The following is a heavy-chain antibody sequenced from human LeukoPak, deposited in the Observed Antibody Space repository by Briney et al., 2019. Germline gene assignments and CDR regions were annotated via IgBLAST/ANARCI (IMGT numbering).Heavy chain of an antibody. V-gene: IGHV1-3*01. D-gene: IGHD3-22*01. CDR2: INAGNGNT. Sequence: ASVKVSCKASGYTFTSYAMHWVRQAPGQRLEWMGWINAGNGNTKYSQKFQGRVTITRDTSASTAYMELSSLRSEDTAVYYCARGYYYDSSGYSGGIDYWGQGTLVTVSS. CDR1: GYTFTSYA. CDR3: ARGYYYDSSGYSGGIDY. J-gene: IGHJ4*02.